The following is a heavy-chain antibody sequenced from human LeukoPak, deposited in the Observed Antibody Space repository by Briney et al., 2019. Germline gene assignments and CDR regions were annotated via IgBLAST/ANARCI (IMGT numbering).Heavy chain of an antibody. CDR1: GFTFSSYS. D-gene: IGHD6-13*01. Sequence: GGSLRLSCAASGFTFSSYSINWVRQAPGKGLEWVSSISSSSSYIYYADSVKGRFTISRDNAKKSLYLQMNSLRAEDTAVYYCARDPINIATAANGFDYWGQGTLVTVSS. CDR2: ISSSSSYI. J-gene: IGHJ4*02. V-gene: IGHV3-21*01. CDR3: ARDPINIATAANGFDY.